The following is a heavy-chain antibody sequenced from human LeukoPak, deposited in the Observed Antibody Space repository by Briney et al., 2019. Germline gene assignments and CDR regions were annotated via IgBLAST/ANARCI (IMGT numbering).Heavy chain of an antibody. Sequence: QPGASLRLSCAASGFTFSSYAVNWVRQAPGKGLEWVSAISGSGGSTYYADSVKGRFTISRDNSKNTLYLQMSSLRAEDTAVYYCAEATGTTQYYYYYYGMDVWGQGTTVTVSS. J-gene: IGHJ6*02. V-gene: IGHV3-23*01. CDR1: GFTFSSYA. D-gene: IGHD1-7*01. CDR2: ISGSGGST. CDR3: AEATGTTQYYYYYYGMDV.